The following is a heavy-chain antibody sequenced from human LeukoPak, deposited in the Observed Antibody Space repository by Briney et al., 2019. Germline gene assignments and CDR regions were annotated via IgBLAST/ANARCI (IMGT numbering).Heavy chain of an antibody. CDR2: INPSGGST. J-gene: IGHJ3*02. V-gene: IGHV1-46*01. Sequence: GASVKVSCKASGYTFTIYYIHWVRQAPGQGLEWMGLINPSGGSTNYAQKLQGRVTMTTDTSTSTAYMELRSLRSDDTAVYYCARRDANYYDSSGYGSLDIWGQGTMVTVSS. CDR3: ARRDANYYDSSGYGSLDI. D-gene: IGHD3-22*01. CDR1: GYTFTIYY.